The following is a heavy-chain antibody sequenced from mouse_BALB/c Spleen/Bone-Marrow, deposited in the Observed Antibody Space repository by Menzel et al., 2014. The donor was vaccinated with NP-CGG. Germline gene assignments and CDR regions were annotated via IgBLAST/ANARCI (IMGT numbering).Heavy chain of an antibody. CDR3: ATYGYSYWYFDV. CDR2: IDPYYGGT. V-gene: IGHV1-39*01. D-gene: IGHD1-1*01. Sequence: VQLQQSGTELEKPGASVKISCKASGYSFTGYNMNWVKQSNGKSLEWIGNIDPYYGGTSYNQKFKGKATLTVDKSSSTAYMQLKSLTSEDSAVYYCATYGYSYWYFDVWGAGTTVTVSS. J-gene: IGHJ1*01. CDR1: GYSFTGYN.